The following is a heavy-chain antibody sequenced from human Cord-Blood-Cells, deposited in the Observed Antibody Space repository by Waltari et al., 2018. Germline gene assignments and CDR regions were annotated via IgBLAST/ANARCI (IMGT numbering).Heavy chain of an antibody. D-gene: IGHD1-20*01. CDR1: GFTFTSSA. CDR3: AADNWNHYYYYYGMDV. CDR2: IVVGIGNT. Sequence: QMQLVQSGPEVKKPGTSVKVSCKASGFTFTSSAVQWLRQARGQRLEWIGWIVVGIGNTNYAQKFQERVTITRDMSTSTAYMELSSLRSEDTAVYYCAADNWNHYYYYYGMDVWGQGTTVTVSS. J-gene: IGHJ6*02. V-gene: IGHV1-58*01.